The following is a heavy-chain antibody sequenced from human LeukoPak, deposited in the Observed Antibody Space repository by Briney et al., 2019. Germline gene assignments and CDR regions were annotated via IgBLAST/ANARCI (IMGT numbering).Heavy chain of an antibody. CDR2: IWYDGSNK. V-gene: IGHV3-33*01. D-gene: IGHD3-9*01. Sequence: GGPLRLSCAASGFTFSSYGMHWVRQAPGKGLEWVAVIWYDGSNKYYADSVKGRFTISRDNSKNTLYLQMNSLRAEDTAVYYCARPQGPYYDILTGSDWFDPWGQGTLVTVSS. CDR3: ARPQGPYYDILTGSDWFDP. J-gene: IGHJ5*02. CDR1: GFTFSSYG.